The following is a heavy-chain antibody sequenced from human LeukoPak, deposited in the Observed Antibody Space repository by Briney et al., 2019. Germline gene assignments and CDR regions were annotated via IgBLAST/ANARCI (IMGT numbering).Heavy chain of an antibody. V-gene: IGHV4-4*07. CDR1: GGSISSYY. Sequence: SETLSLTCTVSGGSISSYYWRWIRQPAGKGLEWIGRIYTSGSTNYNPSLKSRVTISVDTSKNQFSLKLSSVTAADTAVYYCAREVNRITMIVVVGYFDLWGRGTLVTVSS. D-gene: IGHD3-22*01. J-gene: IGHJ2*01. CDR2: IYTSGST. CDR3: AREVNRITMIVVVGYFDL.